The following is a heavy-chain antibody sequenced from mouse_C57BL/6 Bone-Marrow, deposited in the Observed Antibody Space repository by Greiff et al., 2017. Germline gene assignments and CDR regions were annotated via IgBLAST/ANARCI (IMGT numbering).Heavy chain of an antibody. CDR3: AIHYYGSSRFDY. J-gene: IGHJ2*01. D-gene: IGHD1-1*01. CDR2: IHPSDSDT. V-gene: IGHV1-74*01. CDR1: GYTFTSYW. Sequence: QVKLQQPGAELVKPGASVKVSCKASGYTFTSYWMHWVKQRPGQGLEWIGRIHPSDSDTNYNQKFKGKATLTVDKSSSTAYMQHSSLTSEYTAVYYGAIHYYGSSRFDYWGQGTTLTVSS.